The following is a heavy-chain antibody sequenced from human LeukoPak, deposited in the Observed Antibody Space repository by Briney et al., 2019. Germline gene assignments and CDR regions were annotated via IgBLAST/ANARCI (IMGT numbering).Heavy chain of an antibody. V-gene: IGHV3-7*05. J-gene: IGHJ4*02. Sequence: GGSLRLSCVASGFTFTEYWMSWVSQAPGKGLEWLANIKTDGSEKYYADSVKGRFTISRDNAKTSLYLQMNSLRAEDTAVYYCVRDGYTGSYYDYWGQGTLVTVSS. D-gene: IGHD1-26*01. CDR2: IKTDGSEK. CDR3: VRDGYTGSYYDY. CDR1: GFTFTEYW.